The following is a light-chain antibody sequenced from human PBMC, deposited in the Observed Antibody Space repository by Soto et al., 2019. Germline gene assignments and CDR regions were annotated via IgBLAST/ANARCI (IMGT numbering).Light chain of an antibody. CDR2: DAS. V-gene: IGKV1-5*01. CDR3: QQYDRNPPWT. Sequence: DIQMTQSPSTLSASVGDRVTITCRASQSISGWLAWYQQKPGKAPKLLVYDASNLQSGVPLRFSGTRSGTEFTLTITSLQPDDFATYYCQQYDRNPPWTFVQGAKA. J-gene: IGKJ1*01. CDR1: QSISGW.